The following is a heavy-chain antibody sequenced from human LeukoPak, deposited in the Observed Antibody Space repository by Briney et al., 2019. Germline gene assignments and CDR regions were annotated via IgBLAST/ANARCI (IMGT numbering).Heavy chain of an antibody. Sequence: SETLSLTCAVCGGSFSNYYWSWIRQPPGKGLEWIGEINHSGSTNYNPSLKSRVTISVDTSKKQFSLKLSSVTAADTAVYYCARPYCSAGNCYSNFDSWGQGTLVTVSS. CDR1: GGSFSNYY. CDR2: INHSGST. V-gene: IGHV4-34*01. D-gene: IGHD2-15*01. J-gene: IGHJ4*02. CDR3: ARPYCSAGNCYSNFDS.